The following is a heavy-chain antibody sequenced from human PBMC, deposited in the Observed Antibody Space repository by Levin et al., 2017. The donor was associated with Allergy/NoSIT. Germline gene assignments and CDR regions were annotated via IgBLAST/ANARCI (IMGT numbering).Heavy chain of an antibody. Sequence: LRLSCTVSGASVSSGSYYWGWIRQPAGTALEWIGRIYTSGSTNYSPSVESRVSISVDTSKNQFSLNLSSVTAADTAVYYCAREAYFYGSGSSSIHFYYYMDVWGKGTTVTVSS. J-gene: IGHJ6*03. V-gene: IGHV4-61*02. D-gene: IGHD3-10*01. CDR2: IYTSGST. CDR3: AREAYFYGSGSSSIHFYYYMDV. CDR1: GASVSSGSYY.